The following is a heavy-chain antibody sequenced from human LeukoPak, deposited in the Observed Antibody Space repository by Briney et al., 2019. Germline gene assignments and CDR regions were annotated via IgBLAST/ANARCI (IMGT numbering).Heavy chain of an antibody. CDR3: AREPYYASGSYYPI. J-gene: IGHJ3*02. CDR1: GFTFSRYG. Sequence: PGGSLRLSCAASGFTFSRYGMHWVRQAPGKGLEWVAVIWYDRSNKYYADSVKGRCTISRDNSKNTLYLQMNSLRAEDTAVYYCAREPYYASGSYYPIWGQGTMVTVSS. CDR2: IWYDRSNK. V-gene: IGHV3-33*01. D-gene: IGHD3-10*01.